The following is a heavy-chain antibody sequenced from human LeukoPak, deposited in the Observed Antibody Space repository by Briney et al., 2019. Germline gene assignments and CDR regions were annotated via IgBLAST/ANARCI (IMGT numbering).Heavy chain of an antibody. V-gene: IGHV4-39*01. CDR3: ASLGLRFLEWLLEAPDY. J-gene: IGHJ4*02. D-gene: IGHD3-3*01. CDR1: GGSISNYY. Sequence: SETLSLTCTVSGGSISNYYWGWIRQPPGKGLEWIGSIYYSGSTYYNPSLKSRVTISVDTSKNQFSLKLSSVTAADTAVYYCASLGLRFLEWLLEAPDYWGQGTLVTVSS. CDR2: IYYSGST.